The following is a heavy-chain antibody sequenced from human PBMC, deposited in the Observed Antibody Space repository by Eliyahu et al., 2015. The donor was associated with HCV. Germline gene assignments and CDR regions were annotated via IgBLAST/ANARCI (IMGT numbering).Heavy chain of an antibody. CDR2: IYPGDSDT. CDR3: ARHRALEQQLDSIDY. D-gene: IGHD6-13*01. J-gene: IGHJ4*02. Sequence: EVQLVQSGAEVKKPGESLKISCKGSGYSFTTYWIGWVRQMPGKGLEWMGIIYPGDSDTRYSPSFQGQVTISADKSISTAYLQWSSLKASDTAMYYCARHRALEQQLDSIDYWGQGTLVTVSS. CDR1: GYSFTTYW. V-gene: IGHV5-51*01.